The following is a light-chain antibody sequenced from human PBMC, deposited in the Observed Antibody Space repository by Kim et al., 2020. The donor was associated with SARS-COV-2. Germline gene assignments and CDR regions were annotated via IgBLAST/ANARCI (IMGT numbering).Light chain of an antibody. CDR1: SLRSYY. V-gene: IGLV3-19*01. CDR3: NSRDSSGNQV. CDR2: GKN. Sequence: SSELTQDPAVSVALGQTVRITCQGDSLRSYYASWYQQKPGQAPVLVIYGKNNRPSGIPDRFSGSSSGKTASLTITGAQAEDEADYYCNSRDSSGNQVFGG. J-gene: IGLJ2*01.